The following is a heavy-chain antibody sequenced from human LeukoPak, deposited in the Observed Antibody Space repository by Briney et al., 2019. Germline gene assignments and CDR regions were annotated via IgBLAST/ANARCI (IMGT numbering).Heavy chain of an antibody. J-gene: IGHJ4*02. D-gene: IGHD1-14*01. CDR1: GFTFSTYA. V-gene: IGHV3-23*01. CDR3: AKSRSPGFDY. Sequence: QSGGSLRLSCAASGFTFSTYATSWVRQAPGKGLEWVSAISDSGASTYYADSVEGRFTVSRDNAKKSLDLQMNSLRAEDTAVYYCAKSRSPGFDYWGQGTLVTVSS. CDR2: ISDSGAST.